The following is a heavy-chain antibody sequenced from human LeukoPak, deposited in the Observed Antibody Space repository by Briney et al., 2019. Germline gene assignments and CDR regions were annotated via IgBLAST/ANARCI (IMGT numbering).Heavy chain of an antibody. Sequence: PSETLSLTCTVSGGSIGTYYWSWIRQSPGEGLEWIGYIYNNGGTTYNPSLKSRVTISVDTSKKQFSLKLASVTAADTAVYYCARHGSSWSFDYWGQGTRVTVS. D-gene: IGHD6-13*01. V-gene: IGHV4-59*08. CDR2: IYNNGGT. J-gene: IGHJ4*02. CDR3: ARHGSSWSFDY. CDR1: GGSIGTYY.